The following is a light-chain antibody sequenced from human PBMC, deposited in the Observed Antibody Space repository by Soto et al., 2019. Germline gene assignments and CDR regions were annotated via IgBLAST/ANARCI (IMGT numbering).Light chain of an antibody. CDR1: QSVSNNY. J-gene: IGKJ1*01. V-gene: IGKV3-20*01. CDR3: QQYGSSGT. Sequence: EIVLTQSPGTLSLSPGERATLSCRASQSVSNNYLAWYKQKPGQPPRLLIYGASNRATGIPDRFSGSGSGTDFTLTISRVEREDFAVYYCQQYGSSGTFGQGTKVDIK. CDR2: GAS.